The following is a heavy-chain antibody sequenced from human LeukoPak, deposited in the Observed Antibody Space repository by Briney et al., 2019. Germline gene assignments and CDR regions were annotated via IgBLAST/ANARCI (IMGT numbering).Heavy chain of an antibody. CDR2: ISGSGGST. CDR3: AKSGDYSNYADYFDY. Sequence: PGGSLRLSCAASGFTFSSYAMSWVRQAPGKGLEWVSAISGSGGSTYYADSVKGRFTISRDNSKNTLYLQMNSLRAEDTAVYYCAKSGDYSNYADYFDYWGQGTLVTVSS. CDR1: GFTFSSYA. D-gene: IGHD4-11*01. J-gene: IGHJ4*02. V-gene: IGHV3-23*01.